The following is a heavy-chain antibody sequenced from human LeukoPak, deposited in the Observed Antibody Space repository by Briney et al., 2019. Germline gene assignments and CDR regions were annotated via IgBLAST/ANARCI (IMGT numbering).Heavy chain of an antibody. Sequence: GGSLRLSCAASGFIFTDYGMHWVRQAPGKGLEWLTFIRYDGSDKYYADSVKGRFTISRDNSKNTLYLQMNSLRAGDTAVYYCAKVRGYSGYEPIDYWGQGTLVTVSS. J-gene: IGHJ4*02. CDR2: IRYDGSDK. V-gene: IGHV3-30*02. D-gene: IGHD5-12*01. CDR3: AKVRGYSGYEPIDY. CDR1: GFIFTDYG.